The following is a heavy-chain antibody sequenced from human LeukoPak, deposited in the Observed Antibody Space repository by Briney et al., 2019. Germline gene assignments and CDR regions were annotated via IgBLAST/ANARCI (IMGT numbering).Heavy chain of an antibody. D-gene: IGHD4-17*01. Sequence: GGALRLSCAASGVTFSSYSMNWVRPAPGKGVGWVLYISSSSSTIYYADSVKGRFTISRDNAKNSLYLQMNSLRAEDTAVYYCARDYYGDLDAFDIWGQGTMVTVSS. CDR2: ISSSSSTI. CDR3: ARDYYGDLDAFDI. CDR1: GVTFSSYS. V-gene: IGHV3-48*01. J-gene: IGHJ3*02.